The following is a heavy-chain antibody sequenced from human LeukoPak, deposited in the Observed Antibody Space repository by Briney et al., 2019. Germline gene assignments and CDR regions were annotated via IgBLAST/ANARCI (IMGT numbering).Heavy chain of an antibody. Sequence: GGSLRLSCAASGFTFSSYGMHWVRQAPGKGLEWVAFIRYDGSNKYYADSVEGRFTISRDNAKNSLYLQMNSLRADDTALYFCARGGDLGERNDLWGQGTMVTVSS. CDR1: GFTFSSYG. D-gene: IGHD1-26*01. V-gene: IGHV3-30*02. CDR2: IRYDGSNK. CDR3: ARGGDLGERNDL. J-gene: IGHJ3*01.